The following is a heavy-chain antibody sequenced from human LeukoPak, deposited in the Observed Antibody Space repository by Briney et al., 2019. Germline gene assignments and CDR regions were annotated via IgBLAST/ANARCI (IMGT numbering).Heavy chain of an antibody. D-gene: IGHD4-17*01. Sequence: GASVKVSCKPSGYMFTGHYIHWVRQAPGQGLEWMGWINPDSGGTKYAQKFQGRVTLTRDTSISTAYMELSRLRYDDTAVYYCATLYGDYVRSDYWGQGTLVTASS. CDR3: ATLYGDYVRSDY. V-gene: IGHV1-2*02. CDR2: INPDSGGT. J-gene: IGHJ4*02. CDR1: GYMFTGHY.